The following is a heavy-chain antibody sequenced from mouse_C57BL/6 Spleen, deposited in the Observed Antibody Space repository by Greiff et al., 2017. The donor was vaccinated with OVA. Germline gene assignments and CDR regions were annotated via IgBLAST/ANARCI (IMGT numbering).Heavy chain of an antibody. J-gene: IGHJ2*01. D-gene: IGHD2-4*01. CDR1: GFTFSDYG. CDR3: ARVDYDGDYFDY. Sequence: DVHLVESGGGLVKPGGSLKLSCAASGFTFSDYGMHWVRQAPEKGLEWVAYISSGSSTIYYADTVKGRFTISRDNAKNTLFLQMTSLRSEDTAMYYCARVDYDGDYFDYWGQGTTLTVSS. CDR2: ISSGSSTI. V-gene: IGHV5-17*01.